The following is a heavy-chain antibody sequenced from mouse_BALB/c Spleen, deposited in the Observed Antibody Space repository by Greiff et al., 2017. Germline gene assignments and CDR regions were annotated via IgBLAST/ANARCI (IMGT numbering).Heavy chain of an antibody. CDR2: INPSTGYT. D-gene: IGHD4-1*01. CDR3: ARAWDPYAMDY. Sequence: QVQLQQSGAELAKPGASVKMSCKASGYTFTSYWMHWVKQRPGQGLEWIGYINPSTGYTEYNQKFKDKATLTADKSSSTAYMQLSSLTSEDSAVYYCARAWDPYAMDYWGQGTSVTVSS. J-gene: IGHJ4*01. V-gene: IGHV1-7*01. CDR1: GYTFTSYW.